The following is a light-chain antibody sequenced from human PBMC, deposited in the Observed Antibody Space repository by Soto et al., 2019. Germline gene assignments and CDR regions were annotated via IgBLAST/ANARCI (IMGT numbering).Light chain of an antibody. Sequence: DIPMTQSPSTLSASVGDTVTIACRASQGLGRWLAWYQQKPGNAPRPLIYKASSLQRGVPSRFSGFGYGTEFTLTISSLQPEDFATYYCQQYTTYPYTFAQGTKLEIK. CDR1: QGLGRW. V-gene: IGKV1-5*03. CDR3: QQYTTYPYT. J-gene: IGKJ2*01. CDR2: KAS.